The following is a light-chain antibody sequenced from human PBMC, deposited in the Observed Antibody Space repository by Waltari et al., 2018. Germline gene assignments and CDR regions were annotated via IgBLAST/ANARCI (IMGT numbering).Light chain of an antibody. J-gene: IGLJ3*02. Sequence: QLVLTQSPSASASLGASVKLTCTLSSGHSNYAIAWHQQQPGKGPRFLMKINGDGSHNKGDGIPDRFAGSTSGAERYLTISSLQSEDEAAYYCQTWGTGWVFGGGTKLTVL. CDR2: INGDGSH. CDR1: SGHSNYA. V-gene: IGLV4-69*01. CDR3: QTWGTGWV.